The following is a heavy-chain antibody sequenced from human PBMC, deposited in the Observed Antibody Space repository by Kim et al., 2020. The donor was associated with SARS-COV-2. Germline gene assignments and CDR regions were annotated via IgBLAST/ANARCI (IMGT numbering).Heavy chain of an antibody. J-gene: IGHJ3*01. D-gene: IGHD3-16*01. V-gene: IGHV3-48*02. CDR1: GFTFGAYD. CDR2: ITKSSTTI. CDR3: VRDRMGGAFDV. Sequence: GGSLRLSCATSGFTFGAYDMNWVRQAPGKGLEWLSFITKSSTTIYYADSVKGRFTISRDNVKNSLYLQMNSLRDEDTALYYCVRDRMGGAFDVWGRGTMVTVSS.